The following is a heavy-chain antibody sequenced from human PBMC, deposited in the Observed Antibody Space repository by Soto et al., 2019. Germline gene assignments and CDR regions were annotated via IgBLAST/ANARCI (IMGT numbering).Heavy chain of an antibody. V-gene: IGHV4-31*03. CDR3: ARSVPADHLWAFDI. D-gene: IGHD2-2*01. Sequence: QVQLQESGPGLVKPSQTLSLTCTVSGGSISSGGYYWSWIRQHPGKGLEWIGYIYYSGSTYYNPYLKSRVTISVDTSKNQFSLKLSSVTAADTAVYYCARSVPADHLWAFDIWGQGTMVTVSS. CDR2: IYYSGST. J-gene: IGHJ3*02. CDR1: GGSISSGGYY.